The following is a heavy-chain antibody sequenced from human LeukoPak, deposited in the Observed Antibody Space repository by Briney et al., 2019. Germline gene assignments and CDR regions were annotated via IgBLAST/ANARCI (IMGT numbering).Heavy chain of an antibody. V-gene: IGHV4-38-2*02. CDR1: GYSISSGYY. Sequence: PSETLSLTCTVSGYSISSGYYWGWIRQPPGKGLEWIGSIYHSGSTYYNPSLKSRVTISVDTSKNQFSLKLSSVTAADTAVYYCARTLTVRGVITYFDLWGRDTLVTVSS. J-gene: IGHJ2*01. CDR3: ARTLTVRGVITYFDL. D-gene: IGHD3-10*01. CDR2: IYHSGST.